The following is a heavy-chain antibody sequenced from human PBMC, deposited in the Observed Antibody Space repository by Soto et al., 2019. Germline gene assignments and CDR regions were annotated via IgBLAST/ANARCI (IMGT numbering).Heavy chain of an antibody. CDR3: ARSVAVPGAHIDY. V-gene: IGHV4-59*01. CDR2: VYYTGST. Sequence: PSETLSLTCGVSGGPISGSYWSWIRQSPGKGLEWLGYVYYTGSTNYSPSLRSRVSISVDTSKNEFSLRLSSVTAADTAVYFCARSVAVPGAHIDYWGQGTQVTVSS. D-gene: IGHD6-19*01. J-gene: IGHJ4*02. CDR1: GGPISGSY.